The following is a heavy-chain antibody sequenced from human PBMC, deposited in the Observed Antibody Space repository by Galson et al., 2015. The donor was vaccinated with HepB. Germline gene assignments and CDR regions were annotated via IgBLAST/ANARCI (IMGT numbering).Heavy chain of an antibody. V-gene: IGHV3-30-3*01. CDR1: GFTFSSYA. J-gene: IGHJ4*02. CDR3: ARASLGEHYYDSSGYYVY. D-gene: IGHD3-22*01. Sequence: SLRLSCAASGFTFSSYAMHWVRQAPGKGLEWVAVISYDGSNKYYTDSVKGRFTISRDNSKNTLYLQMNNLRAEGTAVYYCARASLGEHYYDSSGYYVYWGQGTLVTVSS. CDR2: ISYDGSNK.